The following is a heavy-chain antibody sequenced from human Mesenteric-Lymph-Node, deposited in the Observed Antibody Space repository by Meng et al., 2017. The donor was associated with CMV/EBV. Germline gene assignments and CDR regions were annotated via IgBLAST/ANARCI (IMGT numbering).Heavy chain of an antibody. D-gene: IGHD3-3*01. V-gene: IGHV3-23*01. CDR2: MRGNGGST. Sequence: GESLKISCAASGFIFSTFDMSWVRQAPGKGLEWVSVMRGNGGSTYYADSVKGRFTISRDNSKNTLYLQMNSLRAEDTAVYYCARGDADFWEWPLRDWGQGTLVTVSS. CDR1: GFIFSTFD. J-gene: IGHJ4*02. CDR3: ARGDADFWEWPLRD.